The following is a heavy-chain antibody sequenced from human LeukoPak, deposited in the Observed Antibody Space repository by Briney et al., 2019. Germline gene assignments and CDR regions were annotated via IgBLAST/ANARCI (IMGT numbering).Heavy chain of an antibody. V-gene: IGHV1-46*01. D-gene: IGHD3-10*01. CDR1: GYTFTSYY. CDR3: ASSLDPMVRGVISPPLDY. CDR2: INPSGGST. Sequence: ASVKVSCKASGYTFTSYYMHWVRQAPGQGLEWMGIINPSGGSTSYAQKFQGRVTMTRDTSTSTVYMGLSSLRSEDTAVYYCASSLDPMVRGVISPPLDYWGQGTLVTVSS. J-gene: IGHJ4*02.